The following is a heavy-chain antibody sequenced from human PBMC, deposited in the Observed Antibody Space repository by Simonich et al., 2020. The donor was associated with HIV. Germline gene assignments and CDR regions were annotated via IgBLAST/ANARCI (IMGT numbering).Heavy chain of an antibody. CDR2: ISSSSSYI. V-gene: IGHV3-21*01. CDR1: GFTFSSYS. Sequence: EVQLVESGGGLVKPGGSLRLSCAASGFTFSSYSMNWVRQDPGKGLEWVSSISSSSSYIYYADSVKGRFTISRDNAKNSLYLQMTSLRAEDTAVYYCARDGRKGSSTSCSDYWGQGTLVTVSS. CDR3: ARDGRKGSSTSCSDY. D-gene: IGHD2-2*01. J-gene: IGHJ4*02.